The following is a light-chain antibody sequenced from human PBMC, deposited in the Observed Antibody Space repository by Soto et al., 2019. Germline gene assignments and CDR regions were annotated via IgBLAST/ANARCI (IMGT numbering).Light chain of an antibody. CDR1: QSLVYDDGSTH. Sequence: DAVMTQSPLSLPVTLGQPASISCRSSQSLVYDDGSTHFHWFQQRPGQPPRRLIYSVSNRDSGVPDSFSGSGSGTDFTLKISRVEAEDVGVYFCMQTTHWPHTFGQGTQLEIK. CDR3: MQTTHWPHT. CDR2: SVS. J-gene: IGKJ2*01. V-gene: IGKV2-30*01.